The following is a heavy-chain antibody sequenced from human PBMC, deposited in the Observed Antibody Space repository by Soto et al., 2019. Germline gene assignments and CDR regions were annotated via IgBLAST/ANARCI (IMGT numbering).Heavy chain of an antibody. J-gene: IGHJ4*02. CDR1: GFTFSSYA. CDR2: ISGSGGST. D-gene: IGHD3-22*01. CDR3: AKDSSGYPGGYLDY. V-gene: IGHV3-23*01. Sequence: EVQLLESGGGLVQPGGSLRLYCAASGFTFSSYAMSWVRQAPGKGLEWVSAISGSGGSTYYADSVKGRFTISRDNSKNTLYLQMNSLRAEDTAVYYCAKDSSGYPGGYLDYWGQGTLVTVSS.